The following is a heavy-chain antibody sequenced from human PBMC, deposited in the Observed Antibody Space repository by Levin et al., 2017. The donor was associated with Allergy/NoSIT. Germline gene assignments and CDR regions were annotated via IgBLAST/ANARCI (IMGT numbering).Heavy chain of an antibody. D-gene: IGHD5-18*01. CDR2: ISGGGGYT. V-gene: IGHV3-23*01. Sequence: PGGSLRLSCAASGFTFSDYAMNWVRQAPGKGLEWVSAISGGGGYTYYADSVKGRFTISRDNSKNTLFLQMNSLRAEDTALYYCAKDRGYNYGYNYYYYGMDVWGQGTTVTVSS. J-gene: IGHJ6*02. CDR1: GFTFSDYA. CDR3: AKDRGYNYGYNYYYYGMDV.